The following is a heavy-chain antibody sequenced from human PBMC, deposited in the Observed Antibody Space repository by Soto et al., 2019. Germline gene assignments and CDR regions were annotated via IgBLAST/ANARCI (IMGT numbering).Heavy chain of an antibody. J-gene: IGHJ4*02. CDR3: ARGGSWFGERDY. CDR2: IYYSGST. D-gene: IGHD3-10*01. CDR1: GGSISSYY. Sequence: SETLSLTCTVSGGSISSYYWSWIRQPPGKGLEWIGYIYYSGSTNYNPSLKSRVTISVDTSKNQFSLKLSSVTAADTAVYYCARGGSWFGERDYWGQGTLVTVSS. V-gene: IGHV4-59*01.